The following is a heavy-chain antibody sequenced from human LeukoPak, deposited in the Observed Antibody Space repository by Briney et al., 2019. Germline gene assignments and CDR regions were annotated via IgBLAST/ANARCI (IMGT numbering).Heavy chain of an antibody. V-gene: IGHV4-34*01. J-gene: IGHJ6*03. D-gene: IGHD2-2*02. CDR2: INHSGRT. CDR3: ARRPARLYCSSTSCYKLDYYYYYYMDV. CDR1: GGSFSGYY. Sequence: PSETLSLTCAVYGGSFSGYYWSWIRQPPGKGLEWIGEINHSGRTNYNPSLKSRVTISVYTSKSQFSLNLISVTAADTAVYYCARRPARLYCSSTSCYKLDYYYYYYMDVWGKGTTVTVSS.